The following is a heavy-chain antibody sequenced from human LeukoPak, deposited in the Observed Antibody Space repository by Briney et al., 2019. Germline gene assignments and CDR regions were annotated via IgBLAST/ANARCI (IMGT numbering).Heavy chain of an antibody. V-gene: IGHV1-2*02. J-gene: IGHJ4*02. CDR3: AKFWHSDS. Sequence: ASVKVSCKASGYTFTDYYMHWVRQAPGQGLEWMGWIDPNSGTTVYAQKFQGRVTLTRDTSFSTVYMHLSGLTLDDTAVYYCAKFWHSDSWGQGTLVTVS. CDR2: IDPNSGTT. CDR1: GYTFTDYY.